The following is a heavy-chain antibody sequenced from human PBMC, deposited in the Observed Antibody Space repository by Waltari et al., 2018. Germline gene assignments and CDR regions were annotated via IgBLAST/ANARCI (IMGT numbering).Heavy chain of an antibody. V-gene: IGHV3-64*07. CDR1: GLRFSSYA. CDR3: ARDGRPYGGPNWFDP. D-gene: IGHD3-10*01. Sequence: EVQLVESGGGLVQPGGSLRLSCTASGLRFSSYATPWVRQAPGKGLEYFSAISGNGDSIYYADSVKGRFTISRDNSKNMLYLQMGSLRAEDMAVYYCARDGRPYGGPNWFDPWGQGTLVTVSS. CDR2: ISGNGDSI. J-gene: IGHJ5*02.